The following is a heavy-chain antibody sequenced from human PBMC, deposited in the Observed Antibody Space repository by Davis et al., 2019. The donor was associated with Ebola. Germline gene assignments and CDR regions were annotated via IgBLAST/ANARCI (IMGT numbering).Heavy chain of an antibody. CDR3: AGITIFGVVGY. J-gene: IGHJ4*02. V-gene: IGHV3-11*06. D-gene: IGHD3-3*01. CDR1: GFTFSDYY. Sequence: GGSLRLSCAASGFTFSDYYMSWIRQAPGKGLEWVSYISSSSSYTNYADSVKGRFTISRDNAKNSLYLQMNSLRAEDTAVYYCAGITIFGVVGYWGQGTLVTVSS. CDR2: ISSSSSYT.